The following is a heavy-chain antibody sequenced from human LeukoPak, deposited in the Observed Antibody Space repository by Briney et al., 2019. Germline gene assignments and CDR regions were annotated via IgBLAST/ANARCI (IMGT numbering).Heavy chain of an antibody. J-gene: IGHJ4*02. Sequence: GGSLRLSCAASGFTFSSYAMHWVRQAPGKGLEWVSSISSRSSYIYYADSVKGRFTISRDNAKNSLYLQMNSLRAEDTAVYYCASVGEDIGPDVDYWGQGTLVTVSS. D-gene: IGHD5-12*01. V-gene: IGHV3-21*01. CDR3: ASVGEDIGPDVDY. CDR2: ISSRSSYI. CDR1: GFTFSSYA.